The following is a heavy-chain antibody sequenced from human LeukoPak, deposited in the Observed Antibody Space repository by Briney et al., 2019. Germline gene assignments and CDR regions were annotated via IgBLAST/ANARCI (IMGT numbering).Heavy chain of an antibody. CDR3: ARVARRTSSWYYFDY. V-gene: IGHV1-2*02. J-gene: IGHJ4*02. Sequence: ASVKVSCKASGYTFTGYYMHWVRQAPEQGLEWMGWINPNSGGTNYAQKFQGRVTMTRDTSISTAYMELSRLRSDDTAVYYCARVARRTSSWYYFDYWGQGTLVTVSS. CDR2: INPNSGGT. D-gene: IGHD6-13*01. CDR1: GYTFTGYY.